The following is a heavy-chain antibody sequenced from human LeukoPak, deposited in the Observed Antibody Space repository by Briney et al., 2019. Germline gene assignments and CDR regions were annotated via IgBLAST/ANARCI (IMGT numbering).Heavy chain of an antibody. Sequence: SQTLSLTCAISGDSVSSNSAAWNWIRQSPSRGPEWLGRTYYRSKWYNDYAVSVKSRITINPDTSKNQFSLQLNSVTPEDTAVYYCARVGLSSSWYRVGFDPWGQGTLVTVSS. V-gene: IGHV6-1*01. CDR1: GDSVSSNSAA. J-gene: IGHJ5*02. CDR2: TYYRSKWYN. CDR3: ARVGLSSSWYRVGFDP. D-gene: IGHD6-13*01.